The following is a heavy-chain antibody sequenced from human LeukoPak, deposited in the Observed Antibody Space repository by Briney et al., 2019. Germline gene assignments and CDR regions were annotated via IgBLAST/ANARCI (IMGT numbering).Heavy chain of an antibody. CDR3: ARGRAADQLLWYFDY. CDR2: ISSSGSTK. J-gene: IGHJ4*02. D-gene: IGHD2-2*01. Sequence: GGSLGLSCAASGFTFSSYEMNWVRQAPGKGLEWVSSISSSGSTKYYADSVKGRFTISRDNAKNSLYLQMNSLRADDTAVYYCARGRAADQLLWYFDYWGQGTLVTVSS. V-gene: IGHV3-48*03. CDR1: GFTFSSYE.